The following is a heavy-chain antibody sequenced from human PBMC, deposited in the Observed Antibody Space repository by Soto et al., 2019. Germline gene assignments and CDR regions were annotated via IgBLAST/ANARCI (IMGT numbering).Heavy chain of an antibody. CDR3: ARAPRGPYRGAFDI. CDR2: LIPIFGTA. CDR1: GGTFSSYA. Sequence: QVQLVQSGAEVKKPGSSVKVSCKASGGTFSSYAISWVRQAPGQGLEWMGGLIPIFGTANYAQKFQGRVTITAVKSTSAAYMELSSLRSEDTAVYYCARAPRGPYRGAFDIWGQGTMVTVSS. J-gene: IGHJ3*02. D-gene: IGHD4-4*01. V-gene: IGHV1-69*06.